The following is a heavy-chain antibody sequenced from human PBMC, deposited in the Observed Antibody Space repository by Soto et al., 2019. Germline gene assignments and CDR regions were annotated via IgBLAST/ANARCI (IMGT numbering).Heavy chain of an antibody. V-gene: IGHV1-2*04. CDR2: INPNSGGT. CDR3: ARDQGYCSSTSCSPDYGMDV. D-gene: IGHD2-2*01. J-gene: IGHJ6*02. CDR1: GYTFTGYY. Sequence: QVQLVQSGAEVKKPGASVKVSCKASGYTFTGYYMHWVRQAPGQGLEWMGWINPNSGGTNYAQKFQGWVTMTRDTSISTAYMELSRLRSDDTAVYYCARDQGYCSSTSCSPDYGMDVWGQGTTVTVSS.